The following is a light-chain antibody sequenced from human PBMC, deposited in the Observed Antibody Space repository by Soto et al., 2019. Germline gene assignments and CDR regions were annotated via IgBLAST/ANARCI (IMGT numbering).Light chain of an antibody. V-gene: IGKV3-15*01. CDR2: GAS. J-gene: IGKJ1*01. CDR1: QSVGSN. CDR3: QQYKNGWA. Sequence: EIVMTQSPATLSVSPGERATLSCRASQSVGSNLAWYQQKPGQAPRLHIYGASTRATGIPARFIGGGSGTEFTLTISSLQSEDFAVYYCQQYKNGWAFGQGTKVEI.